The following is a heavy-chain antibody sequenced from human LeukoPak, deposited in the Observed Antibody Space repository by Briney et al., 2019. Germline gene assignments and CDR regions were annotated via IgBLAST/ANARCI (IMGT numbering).Heavy chain of an antibody. CDR3: ARDQGVTDPPPYGLDV. D-gene: IGHD3-10*01. Sequence: SVKVSCKASGGTLSSYAINWVRQAPGQGLECMGRIIPILDIATYAQKFQGRVTITADKSTSTAYMELSSLSSEDTAVYYCARDQGVTDPPPYGLDVWGQGTTVTVSS. CDR2: IIPILDIA. CDR1: GGTLSSYA. J-gene: IGHJ6*02. V-gene: IGHV1-69*04.